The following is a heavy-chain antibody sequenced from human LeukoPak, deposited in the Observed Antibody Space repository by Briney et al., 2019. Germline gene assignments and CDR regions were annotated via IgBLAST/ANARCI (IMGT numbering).Heavy chain of an antibody. V-gene: IGHV3-33*03. CDR3: ARGLAAAGTRGPY. CDR2: IWYDGNNK. CDR1: GFTFSSYG. D-gene: IGHD6-13*01. J-gene: IGHJ4*02. Sequence: GGSLRLSCAASGFTFSSYGMHWVRQAPGKGLEWVAVIWYDGNNKYYTDSVKGRFTISRDNAKNSLYPQMNSLRADDTAVYYCARGLAAAGTRGPYWGQGTLVTVSS.